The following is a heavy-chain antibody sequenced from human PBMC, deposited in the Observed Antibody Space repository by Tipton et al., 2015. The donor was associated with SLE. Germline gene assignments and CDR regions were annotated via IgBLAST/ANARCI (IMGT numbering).Heavy chain of an antibody. J-gene: IGHJ4*02. CDR3: ASRASSGYYSFDS. D-gene: IGHD3-22*01. V-gene: IGHV3-53*04. CDR1: GFTVSSNY. CDR2: IYSGGST. Sequence: SLRLSCAASGFTVSSNYMSWVRQAPGKGLEWVSVIYSGGSTYYADSVKGRFTISRHNSKNTLYLQMNSLRAEDTAVYYCASRASSGYYSFDSGGRGPLVPVSS.